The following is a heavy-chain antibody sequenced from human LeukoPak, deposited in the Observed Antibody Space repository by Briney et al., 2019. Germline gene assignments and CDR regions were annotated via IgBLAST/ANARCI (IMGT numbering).Heavy chain of an antibody. CDR2: IIPILGIA. J-gene: IGHJ5*02. Sequence: ASVKVSCKASGGTFSSYAISWVRQAPRQGLEWMGRIIPILGIANYAQKFQGRVTITADKSTSTAYMELSSLRSEDTAVYYCAREVYYDSSGYYSTAEGRFDPWGQGTLVTVSS. V-gene: IGHV1-69*04. CDR3: AREVYYDSSGYYSTAEGRFDP. D-gene: IGHD3-22*01. CDR1: GGTFSSYA.